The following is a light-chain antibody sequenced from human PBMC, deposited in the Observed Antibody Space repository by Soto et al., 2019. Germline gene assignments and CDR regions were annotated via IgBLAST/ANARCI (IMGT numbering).Light chain of an antibody. J-gene: IGLJ1*01. V-gene: IGLV2-23*02. Sequence: QSALTQPASVSGSPGQSITIFCTGTSSDVGSYNLVSWYQQHPGKAPKLMIYEVFKRPSGVFHRFSGSKSGNTASLTTSGLQAEDEADYYCCSYAGSYTYVFGTGTKVTVL. CDR2: EVF. CDR3: CSYAGSYTYV. CDR1: SSDVGSYNL.